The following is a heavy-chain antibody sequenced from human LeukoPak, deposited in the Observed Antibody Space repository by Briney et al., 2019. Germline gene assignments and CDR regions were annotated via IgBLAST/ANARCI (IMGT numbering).Heavy chain of an antibody. D-gene: IGHD6-13*01. V-gene: IGHV4-39*07. Sequence: SETLSLTCTVSGGSISSSSYYWGWIRQPPGKGLEWIGSIYYSGSTYYNPSLKSRVTMSVDTSKNQFSLKLSSVTAADTAVYYCARGPVDSSSWFNYFDYWGQGTLVTVSS. CDR3: ARGPVDSSSWFNYFDY. CDR2: IYYSGST. CDR1: GGSISSSSYY. J-gene: IGHJ4*02.